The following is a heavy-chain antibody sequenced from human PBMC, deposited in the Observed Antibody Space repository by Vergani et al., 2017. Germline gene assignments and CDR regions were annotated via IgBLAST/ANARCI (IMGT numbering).Heavy chain of an antibody. D-gene: IGHD3-22*01. J-gene: IGHJ6*02. CDR2: FDPEDGET. CDR3: ATPSFHYYDSSGPGGMDV. Sequence: QVQLVQSGAEVKKPGASVKVSCKVSGYTLTELSMHWVRQAPGKGLEWMGGFDPEDGETIYAQKFQCRVTMTEDTSTDTAYMELSSLRSEDTAVYYCATPSFHYYDSSGPGGMDVWGQGTTVTVSS. CDR1: GYTLTELS. V-gene: IGHV1-24*01.